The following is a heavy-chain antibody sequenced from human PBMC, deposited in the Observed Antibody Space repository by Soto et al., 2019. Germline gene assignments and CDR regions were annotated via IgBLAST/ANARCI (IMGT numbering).Heavy chain of an antibody. D-gene: IGHD5-12*01. J-gene: IGHJ6*02. CDR1: GFTVSSNY. V-gene: IGHV3-53*01. Sequence: GGSLRRSCAASGFTVSSNYMSWGRQAPGKGLEWVSVIYSGGSTYYADSVKGRFTISRDNSKNTLYLQMNSLRAEDTAVYYCARARRDIVATPYYYYYGMDVWGQGTTVTVSS. CDR3: ARARRDIVATPYYYYYGMDV. CDR2: IYSGGST.